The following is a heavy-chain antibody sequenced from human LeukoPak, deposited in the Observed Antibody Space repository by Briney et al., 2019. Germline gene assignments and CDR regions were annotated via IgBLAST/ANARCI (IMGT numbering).Heavy chain of an antibody. D-gene: IGHD6-19*01. Sequence: GGSLRLSCAASGFIFSNYAMNWVRQAPGKGLEWVLAISGSGGTTYYADSVKGRFTISRDNSKNTLYLQMNSLATEDAAVYYCAKAVAGTYYYGMDVWGQGTTVTVSS. CDR3: AKAVAGTYYYGMDV. J-gene: IGHJ6*02. CDR2: ISGSGGTT. CDR1: GFIFSNYA. V-gene: IGHV3-23*01.